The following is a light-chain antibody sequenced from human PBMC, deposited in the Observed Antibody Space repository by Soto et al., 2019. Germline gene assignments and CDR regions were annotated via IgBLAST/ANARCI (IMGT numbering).Light chain of an antibody. CDR3: SSYAGSNTNYV. J-gene: IGLJ1*01. V-gene: IGLV2-8*01. CDR2: EVS. CDR1: SSDVGGYNY. Sequence: QSVLTRAPSASGSPGQSVTISCTGTSSDVGGYNYVSWYQQHPGKAPKLMIYEVSKRPSGVPDRFSGSKSGNTASLTVSGLQAEDEADYYCSSYAGSNTNYVFGTGTKVTVL.